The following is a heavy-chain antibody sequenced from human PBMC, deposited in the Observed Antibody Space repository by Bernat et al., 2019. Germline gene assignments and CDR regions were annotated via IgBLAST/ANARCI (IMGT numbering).Heavy chain of an antibody. J-gene: IGHJ4*02. CDR2: INTNTGNP. CDR1: GYTFTSYA. V-gene: IGHV7-4-1*02. Sequence: QVQLVQSGSELKKPGASVRVSCKASGYTFTSYAMNWVQQAPGQGLEWMGRINTNTGNPTYAQGFTGRFVFSLDTSVSAAYLQITNLKAEDTAVYYCARDNPNYFGSGNYIDYWGQGTLVTVSS. D-gene: IGHD3-10*01. CDR3: ARDNPNYFGSGNYIDY.